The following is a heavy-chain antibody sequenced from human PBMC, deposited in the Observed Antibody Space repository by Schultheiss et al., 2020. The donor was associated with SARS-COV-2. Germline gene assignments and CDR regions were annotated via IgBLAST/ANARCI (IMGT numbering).Heavy chain of an antibody. D-gene: IGHD3-3*01. CDR2: IKSKTDGGTT. CDR1: GFTFSSYG. J-gene: IGHJ4*02. Sequence: GGSLRLSCAASGFTFSSYGMHWVRQAPGKGLEWVGRIKSKTDGGTTDYAAPVKGRFTISRDDSKNTLYLQMNSLKTEDTAVYYCTTFSYYDFWSGSPLDYWGQGTLVTVSS. CDR3: TTFSYYDFWSGSPLDY. V-gene: IGHV3-15*01.